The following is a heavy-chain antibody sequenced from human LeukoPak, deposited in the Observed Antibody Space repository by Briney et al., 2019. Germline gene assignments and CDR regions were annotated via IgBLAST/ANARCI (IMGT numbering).Heavy chain of an antibody. CDR3: VPRHCSSITCYAGFDY. CDR2: ISSSSSYI. V-gene: IGHV3-21*04. CDR1: GFTFSSYA. Sequence: GGSLRLSCAASGFTFSSYAMSWVRQAPGKGLEWVSSISSSSSYIYYADSVKGRFTISRDNAKNTVYLQMDSLRAEDTAIYYCVPRHCSSITCYAGFDYWGQGTLVTVSS. J-gene: IGHJ4*02. D-gene: IGHD2-2*01.